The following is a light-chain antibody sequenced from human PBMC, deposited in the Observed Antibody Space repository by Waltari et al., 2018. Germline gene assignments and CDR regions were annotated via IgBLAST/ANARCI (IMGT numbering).Light chain of an antibody. V-gene: IGLV8-61*01. CDR1: SGSVSSTSY. CDR3: ALYMGSGIWV. CDR2: KIT. J-gene: IGLJ3*02. Sequence: QIAVTQEPSLSVSPGGTVTLTCALSSGSVSSTSYASWYQQTPGPTPRTLVYKITTRSSGVPDRFSGSMLGNKAALTITGAQAEDESDYYCALYMGSGIWVFGGGTKLTVL.